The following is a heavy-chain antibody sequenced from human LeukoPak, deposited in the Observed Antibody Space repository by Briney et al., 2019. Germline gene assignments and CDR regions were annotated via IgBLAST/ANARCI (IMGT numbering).Heavy chain of an antibody. J-gene: IGHJ6*03. V-gene: IGHV3-23*01. CDR1: GFTFSSYA. Sequence: PGGSLRLSCTASGFTFSSYAMSWVRQAPGKGLEWVSAISGSGGSTYYADSVKGRFTISRDNFKNTLYLQMNSLRAEDTAVFYCAKAAHYYDSSGYFSGYFYYYYLDVWGKGTTVTLSS. CDR3: AKAAHYYDSSGYFSGYFYYYYLDV. CDR2: ISGSGGST. D-gene: IGHD3-22*01.